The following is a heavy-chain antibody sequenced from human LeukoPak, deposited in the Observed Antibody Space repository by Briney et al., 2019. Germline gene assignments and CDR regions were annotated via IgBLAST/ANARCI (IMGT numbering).Heavy chain of an antibody. V-gene: IGHV2-26*01. CDR3: ARMAYYYDSSGYYPDDY. J-gene: IGHJ4*02. CDR1: GFSLSNDRMG. D-gene: IGHD3-22*01. CDR2: TFSNDEK. Sequence: QSGPTLVNXTETLTLTCTVSGFSLSNDRMGVSWIRQPPGKALEWLAHTFSNDEKSYSTSLKSRLTISKDTSKSQVVLTMTNMDPVDTATYYCARMAYYYDSSGYYPDDYWGQGTLVTVSS.